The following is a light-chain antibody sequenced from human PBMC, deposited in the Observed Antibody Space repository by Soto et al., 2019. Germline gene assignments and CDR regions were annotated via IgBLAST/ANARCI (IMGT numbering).Light chain of an antibody. Sequence: EILMTQSPYTLSVSPGESATLSCTASQRVYSNLAWYQQRPGQAPRLLIYGASTRATGVPARFSGRGSGTEFTLTISSLQSEDFAVYYCQQYTNWPPNTFGQGTRLEIK. J-gene: IGKJ5*01. CDR1: QRVYSN. CDR3: QQYTNWPPNT. CDR2: GAS. V-gene: IGKV3-15*01.